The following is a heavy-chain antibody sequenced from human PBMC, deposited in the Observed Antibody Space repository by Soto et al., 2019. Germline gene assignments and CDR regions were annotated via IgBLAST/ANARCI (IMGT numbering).Heavy chain of an antibody. CDR3: ARRGRPRLIHYFDY. CDR1: GGSFSGYY. J-gene: IGHJ4*02. CDR2: INHSGST. Sequence: QVQLQQWGAGLLKPSETLSLTCAVYGGSFSGYYWSWIRQPPGKGLEWIGEINHSGSTNYNPSLKRRVTISVDTSKNQFSLKLSSVTAADTAVYYCARRGRPRLIHYFDYWGQGTLVTVSS. V-gene: IGHV4-34*01. D-gene: IGHD2-21*01.